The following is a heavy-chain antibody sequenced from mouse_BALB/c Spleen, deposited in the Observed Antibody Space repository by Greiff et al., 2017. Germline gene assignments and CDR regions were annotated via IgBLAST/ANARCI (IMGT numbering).Heavy chain of an antibody. CDR1: GFTFSSFG. D-gene: IGHD2-4*01. J-gene: IGHJ2*01. CDR3: ARGGLYYDYDEVDY. Sequence: DVMLVESGGGLVQPGGSRKLSCAASGFTFSSFGMHWVRQAPEKGLEWVAYISSGSSTIYYADTVKGRFTISRDNPKNTLFLQMTSLRSEDTAMYYCARGGLYYDYDEVDYWGQGTTLTVSS. V-gene: IGHV5-17*02. CDR2: ISSGSSTI.